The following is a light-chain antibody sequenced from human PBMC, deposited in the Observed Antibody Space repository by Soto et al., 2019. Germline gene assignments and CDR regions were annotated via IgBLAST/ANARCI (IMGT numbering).Light chain of an antibody. CDR1: QSISSW. J-gene: IGKJ4*01. Sequence: DTKMTQSPSTLSASVGDRVTITCRASQSISSWLAWYQQKPGKAPKLLIYDASSLESGVPSRFSGSGSGTEFTLTISSLQPDDFATYYCQQYNSYSLTFGGGTKVEIK. V-gene: IGKV1-5*01. CDR3: QQYNSYSLT. CDR2: DAS.